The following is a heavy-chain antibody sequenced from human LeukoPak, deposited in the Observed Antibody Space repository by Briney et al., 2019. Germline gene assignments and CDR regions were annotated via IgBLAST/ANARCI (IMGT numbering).Heavy chain of an antibody. V-gene: IGHV3-66*01. CDR3: AREGYYDFWSGYYSFDY. CDR1: GLTVSSNY. CDR2: IYSGGST. J-gene: IGHJ4*02. D-gene: IGHD3-3*01. Sequence: GGSLRLSCAASGLTVSSNYMSWVRQAPGKGLEWVSVIYSGGSTYYADSVKGRFTISRDNSKNTLYLQMNSLRAEDTAVYYCAREGYYDFWSGYYSFDYWGQGTLVTVSS.